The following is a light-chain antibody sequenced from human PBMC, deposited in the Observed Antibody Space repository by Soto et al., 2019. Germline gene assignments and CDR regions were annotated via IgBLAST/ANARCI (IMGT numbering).Light chain of an antibody. CDR3: QQSYGTPIT. CDR2: AAS. Sequence: DIQMTQSPSSLSASVGDRVTITCRASQSIMIYLNWYQQKPGKAPELLIFAASSLQSEVPSRFSGSGSGTDFTLTITSLQPEDFATYYCQQSYGTPITFGQGTKVDNK. J-gene: IGKJ1*01. CDR1: QSIMIY. V-gene: IGKV1-39*01.